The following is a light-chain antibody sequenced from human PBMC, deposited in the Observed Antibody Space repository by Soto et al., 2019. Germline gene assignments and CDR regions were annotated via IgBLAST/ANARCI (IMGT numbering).Light chain of an antibody. V-gene: IGKV3-20*01. CDR3: QQYGSSLLT. J-gene: IGKJ4*01. CDR2: GAS. CDR1: QSLSSNF. Sequence: EIVLTQSPATLSLSPGERATLSCRASQSLSSNFLAWYQQKPGQAPRLLIYGASSRATGIPDRFSGSGSGTDFTLTISRLEPEDFAVYYCQQYGSSLLTFGGGTKVDIK.